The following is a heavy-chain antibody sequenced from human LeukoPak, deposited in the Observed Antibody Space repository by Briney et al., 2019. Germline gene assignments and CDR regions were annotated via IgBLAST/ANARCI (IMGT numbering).Heavy chain of an antibody. J-gene: IGHJ4*02. Sequence: SETLSLTCTVSGVSISSSSYYWGWIRQPPGKGLEWIGCISYSGSTYYNPSLKSRVTISVDTSKKQLSLQLSSVTAADTAVYYCARDRRFGEFHDYWGQGTLVTVSS. CDR1: GVSISSSSYY. CDR2: ISYSGST. V-gene: IGHV4-39*07. CDR3: ARDRRFGEFHDY. D-gene: IGHD3-10*01.